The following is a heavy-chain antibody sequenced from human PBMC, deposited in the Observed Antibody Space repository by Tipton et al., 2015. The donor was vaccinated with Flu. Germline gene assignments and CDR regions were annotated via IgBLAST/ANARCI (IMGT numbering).Heavy chain of an antibody. CDR2: IYISGNT. V-gene: IGHV4-4*07. D-gene: IGHD3-10*01. CDR1: GAPINNFY. CDR3: ASGSGDFDH. J-gene: IGHJ4*02. Sequence: TLSLTCTVSGAPINNFYWSWIRQSAGKGLEWIGRIYISGNTNYNPSLRSRVTISVDTSKNQISLNLRSVTAGDTAVYYCASGSGDFDHWGQGTLATVSS.